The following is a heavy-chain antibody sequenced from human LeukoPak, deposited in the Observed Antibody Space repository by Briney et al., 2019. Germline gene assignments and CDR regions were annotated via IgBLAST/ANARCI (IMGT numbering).Heavy chain of an antibody. J-gene: IGHJ4*02. CDR1: GFTVSSNY. CDR3: ARESTMVRGKADLDY. V-gene: IGHV3-53*01. CDR2: IYSGGST. Sequence: AGGSLRLSCAASGFTVSSNYMSWVRQAPGKGLEWGSVIYSGGSTYYADSVKGRFTISRDNSKNTLYLQMNSLRAEDTAVYYCARESTMVRGKADLDYWGQGIQVTVSS. D-gene: IGHD3-10*01.